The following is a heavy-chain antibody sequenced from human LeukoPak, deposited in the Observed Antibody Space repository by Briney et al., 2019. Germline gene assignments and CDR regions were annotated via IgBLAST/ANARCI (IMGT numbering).Heavy chain of an antibody. CDR2: ISAYNGNT. CDR3: ARDGYLGYSSGWNSDYYMDV. CDR1: GYTFTSYG. J-gene: IGHJ6*03. D-gene: IGHD6-19*01. Sequence: GASVKVSCKASGYTFTSYGISWVRQAPGQGLEWMGWISAYNGNTNYAQKLQGRVTMTTDTSTSTAYMELRSLRSDDTAVYYCARDGYLGYSSGWNSDYYMDVWGKGTTVTISS. V-gene: IGHV1-18*01.